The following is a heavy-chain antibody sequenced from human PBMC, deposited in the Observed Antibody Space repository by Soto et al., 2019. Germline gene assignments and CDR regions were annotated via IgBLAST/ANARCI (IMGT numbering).Heavy chain of an antibody. CDR1: GFTFSSYA. CDR2: ISGSGGST. J-gene: IGHJ4*02. CDR3: AKDLRSTRWNSSYRLXDY. V-gene: IGHV3-23*01. Sequence: GGSLRLSCAASGFTFSSYAMSWVRQAPGKGLEWVSAISGSGGSTYYADSVKGRFTISRDNSKNTLYLQMNSLRAEDTAVYYCAKDLRSTRWNSSYRLXDYWGQGTLVTVSS. D-gene: IGHD5-12*01.